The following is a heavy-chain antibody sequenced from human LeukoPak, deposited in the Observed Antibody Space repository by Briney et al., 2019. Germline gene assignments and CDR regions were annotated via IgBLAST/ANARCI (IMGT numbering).Heavy chain of an antibody. J-gene: IGHJ6*02. CDR3: ARGTAAAGTYYYGMDV. D-gene: IGHD6-13*01. V-gene: IGHV1-18*01. CDR2: ISAYNGNT. CDR1: GYTFTSYG. Sequence: ASVKVSCEASGYTFTSYGISWVRQAPGQGLEWTGWISAYNGNTNYAQKLQGRVTMTTDTSTSTAYMELRSLRSDDTAVYYCARGTAAAGTYYYGMDVWGQGTTVTVSS.